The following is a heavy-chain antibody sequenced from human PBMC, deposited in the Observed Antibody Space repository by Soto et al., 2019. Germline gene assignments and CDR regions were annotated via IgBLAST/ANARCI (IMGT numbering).Heavy chain of an antibody. CDR3: ARGKYQLLAIAAAVRYYYYGMDV. CDR1: GGTFSSYG. J-gene: IGHJ6*02. D-gene: IGHD2-2*01. CDR2: TIPIFGTA. Sequence: SVKVSWKDSGGTFSSYGISWVRQAPGQGLEWMGGTIPIFGTANYPQKFQGRVTITADESTSTAYMELSSLRSEDTAVYYCARGKYQLLAIAAAVRYYYYGMDVWG. V-gene: IGHV1-69*13.